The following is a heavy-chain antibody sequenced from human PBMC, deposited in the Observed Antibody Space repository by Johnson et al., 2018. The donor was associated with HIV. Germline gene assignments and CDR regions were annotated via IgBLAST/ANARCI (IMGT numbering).Heavy chain of an antibody. J-gene: IGHJ3*01. CDR2: IYSGGST. CDR1: GFTVSSNY. CDR3: TTDIATQVVVVTAISDAFDF. D-gene: IGHD2-21*02. Sequence: VQVVESGGGLIQPGGSLRLSCAASGFTVSSNYMSWVRQAPGKGLEWVSVIYSGGSTYYADSVKGRFTISRDNSKNTLYLQMNSLRAEDTAMYYCTTDIATQVVVVTAISDAFDFWGQGTMVTVSS. V-gene: IGHV3-53*01.